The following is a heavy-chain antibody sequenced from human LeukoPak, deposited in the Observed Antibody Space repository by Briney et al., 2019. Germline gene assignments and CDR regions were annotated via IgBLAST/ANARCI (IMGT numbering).Heavy chain of an antibody. J-gene: IGHJ6*02. D-gene: IGHD2-15*01. CDR2: INPNSGGT. V-gene: IGHV1-2*02. Sequence: ASVKVSCTASGYTFTGYYMHWVRQAPGQGLEWMGWINPNSGGTNYAQKFQGRVTMTRDTSISTAYMELSRPRSDDTAVYYCARVDVMVVAASMDVWGQGTSVTVSS. CDR3: ARVDVMVVAASMDV. CDR1: GYTFTGYY.